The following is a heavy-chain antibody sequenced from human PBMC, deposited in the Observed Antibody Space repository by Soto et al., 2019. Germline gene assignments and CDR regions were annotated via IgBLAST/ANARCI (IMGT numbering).Heavy chain of an antibody. CDR3: ARQRHSCSGGSCYSDFDY. CDR1: GYSFTSYW. D-gene: IGHD2-15*01. J-gene: IGHJ4*02. V-gene: IGHV5-51*01. CDR2: IYPGDSDT. Sequence: GESLKISCKGSGYSFTSYWIGSVRQMPGKGLEWMGIIYPGDSDTRYSPSFQGQVTISADKSISTAYLQWSSLKASDTAMYYCARQRHSCSGGSCYSDFDYWGQGTLVTVSS.